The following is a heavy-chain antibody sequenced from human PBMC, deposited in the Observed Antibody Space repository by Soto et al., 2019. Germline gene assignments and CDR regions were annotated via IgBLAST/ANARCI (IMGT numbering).Heavy chain of an antibody. Sequence: SETLSLTCAVSGGSISTINWWTWVRQPPGKGLDWIGEIYQTGSTSYNPSLESRVTISIDKSKNQFSLKLRSVTAADTAVYYCARVSSSSAFGMDVWGQGTPVTVSS. V-gene: IGHV4-4*02. D-gene: IGHD6-6*01. J-gene: IGHJ6*02. CDR3: ARVSSSSAFGMDV. CDR1: GGSISTINW. CDR2: IYQTGST.